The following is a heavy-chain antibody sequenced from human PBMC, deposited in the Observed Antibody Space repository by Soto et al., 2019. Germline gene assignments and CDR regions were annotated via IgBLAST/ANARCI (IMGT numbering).Heavy chain of an antibody. V-gene: IGHV3-7*02. CDR1: GFTFSSEY. CDR3: ATIAAVRFDY. D-gene: IGHD6-13*01. CDR2: INQDGNEI. Sequence: EVQLVESGGGLVQPGGSLRLSCVASGFTFSSEYIAWVRQAPGKGLEWVGNINQDGNEIYYLDSVKGRFTISRDNAKKSGFLQMPSLRPEDTALYYCATIAAVRFDYWGQGTRVTVSS. J-gene: IGHJ4*02.